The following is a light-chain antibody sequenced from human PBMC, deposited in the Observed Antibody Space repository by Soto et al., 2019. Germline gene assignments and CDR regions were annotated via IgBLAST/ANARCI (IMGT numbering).Light chain of an antibody. CDR3: SSYTSSSYTSSSTLYV. J-gene: IGLJ1*01. Sequence: QSALTQPASVSGSPGQSITISCTGTSNDVGGYNYASWYQHYPGKAPKLMIYDVSNRPSGVSNRFSGSKSGNTASLTISGLQAEDEADYYCSSYTSSSYTSSSTLYVFGTGTKLTVL. CDR2: DVS. V-gene: IGLV2-14*03. CDR1: SNDVGGYNY.